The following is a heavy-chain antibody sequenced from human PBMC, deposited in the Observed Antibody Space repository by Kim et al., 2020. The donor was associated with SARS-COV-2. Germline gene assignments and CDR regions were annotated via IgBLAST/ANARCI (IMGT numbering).Heavy chain of an antibody. V-gene: IGHV1-69*04. D-gene: IGHD3-9*01. J-gene: IGHJ3*02. Sequence: NYAQKFQGRVKITADKSTSTAYMELSSLRSEDTAVYYCARAGFHDAFDIWGQGTMVTVSS. CDR3: ARAGFHDAFDI.